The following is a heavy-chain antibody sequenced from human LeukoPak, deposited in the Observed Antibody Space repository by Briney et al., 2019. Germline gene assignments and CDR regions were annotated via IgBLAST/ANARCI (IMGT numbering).Heavy chain of an antibody. CDR1: GGSISSYY. Sequence: PSETLSLTCTVSGGSISSYYWSWIRQPPGKGLEWIGYIYYTGSTNYSPSLKSRVTISVDTSKNQFSLMLSSVTAEDTAVYYCARHGRSGYSIDWPALDYWGQGSLVTVSS. V-gene: IGHV4-59*08. J-gene: IGHJ4*02. D-gene: IGHD5-18*01. CDR3: ARHGRSGYSIDWPALDY. CDR2: IYYTGST.